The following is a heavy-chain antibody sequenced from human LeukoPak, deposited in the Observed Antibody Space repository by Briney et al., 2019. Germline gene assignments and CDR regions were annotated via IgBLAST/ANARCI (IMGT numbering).Heavy chain of an antibody. CDR2: ISGSGGST. D-gene: IGHD6-13*01. CDR3: AKDKERIAAPPFDY. CDR1: GFTFSSYA. V-gene: IGHV3-23*01. Sequence: GGSLRLSCAASGFTFSSYAMSWVRQAPGEGLEWVSAISGSGGSTYYADPVKGRFTISRDNSKNTLYLQMNSLRAEDTAVYYCAKDKERIAAPPFDYWGQGTLVTVSS. J-gene: IGHJ4*02.